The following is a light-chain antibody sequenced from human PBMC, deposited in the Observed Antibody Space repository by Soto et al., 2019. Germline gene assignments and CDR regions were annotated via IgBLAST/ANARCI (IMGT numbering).Light chain of an antibody. CDR3: QSYDSSLSGYV. CDR2: GNS. Sequence: QSALRQPPSVSGAPGQRVTISCTGSSCNIGAGYDVHWYQQLPGTAPKLLIYGNSNRPSGVPDRFSGSKSGTSASLAITGLQAEDEADYYCQSYDSSLSGYVFGTGTKVTVL. CDR1: SCNIGAGYD. J-gene: IGLJ1*01. V-gene: IGLV1-40*01.